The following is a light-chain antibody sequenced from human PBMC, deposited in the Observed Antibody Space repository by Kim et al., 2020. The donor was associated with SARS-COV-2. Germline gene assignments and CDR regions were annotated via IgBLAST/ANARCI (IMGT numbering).Light chain of an antibody. J-gene: IGKJ5*01. CDR2: GAS. CDR3: QQYDNWPPIT. V-gene: IGKV3-15*01. CDR1: QSVSSS. Sequence: SPGEIATLSCRASQSVSSSLAWYQQKIGQAPRLLIYGASTRATGIPARFSGSGSGTEFTLTISSLQSEDFAVYYCQQYDNWPPITFGQGTRLEIK.